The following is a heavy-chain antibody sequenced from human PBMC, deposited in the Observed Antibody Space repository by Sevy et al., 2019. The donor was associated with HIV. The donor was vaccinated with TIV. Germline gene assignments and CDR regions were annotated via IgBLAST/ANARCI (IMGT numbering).Heavy chain of an antibody. J-gene: IGHJ6*02. D-gene: IGHD3-3*01. CDR1: GGTFSSYA. V-gene: IGHV1-69*13. CDR2: IIPIFGTA. CDR3: ARAKRAYGGYGFWSGYSGYHYYGMDV. Sequence: ASVKVSCKASGGTFSSYAISWVRQAPGQGLEWMGGIIPIFGTANYAQKFQGRVTITADESTSTAYMELSSLRSEDTAVYYCARAKRAYGGYGFWSGYSGYHYYGMDVWGQGTTVTVSS.